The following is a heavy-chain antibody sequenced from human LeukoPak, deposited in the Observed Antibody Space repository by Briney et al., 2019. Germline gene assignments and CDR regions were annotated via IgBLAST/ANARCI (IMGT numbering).Heavy chain of an antibody. V-gene: IGHV3-23*01. J-gene: IGHJ4*02. CDR1: GFTFSSYA. D-gene: IGHD5/OR15-5a*01. CDR3: AKDYRDGHVYGDY. Sequence: GGSLRLSCAASGFTFSSYAMTWVRQAPGKGLEWVSAISGSGGSTYYADSVKGRFTISRDNSKNTLYLQMNSLRAEDTAVYYCAKDYRDGHVYGDYWGQGTLVTVSS. CDR2: ISGSGGST.